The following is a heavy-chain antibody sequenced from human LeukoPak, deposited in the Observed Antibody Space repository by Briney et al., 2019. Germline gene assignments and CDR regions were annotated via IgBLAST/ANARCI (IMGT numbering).Heavy chain of an antibody. CDR3: RRDTITASDY. J-gene: IGHJ4*02. CDR1: RFTFSNAW. Sequence: GGSLRLYCAASRFTFSNAWMSWVCQAPGKGLEWVGRIKSKTDGGTTDYAAPVKGRFTISRDDSKNTLYLQMNSLKTEDTAVYYCRRDTITASDYWGQGTLVTVSS. CDR2: IKSKTDGGTT. D-gene: IGHD5-24*01. V-gene: IGHV3-15*01.